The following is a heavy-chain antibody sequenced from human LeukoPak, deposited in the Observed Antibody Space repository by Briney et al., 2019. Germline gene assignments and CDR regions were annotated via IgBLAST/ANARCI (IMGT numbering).Heavy chain of an antibody. CDR3: ARNLPSSWSVNWFDP. CDR2: INPSGGST. V-gene: IGHV1-46*01. D-gene: IGHD6-13*01. CDR1: GYTFTSYY. J-gene: IGHJ5*02. Sequence: ASVKVSCKASGYTFTSYYMHWVRQAPGQGLEWMGIINPSGGSTSYAQKLQGRVTMTTDTSTSTAYMELRSLRSDDTAVYYCARNLPSSWSVNWFDPWGQGTLVTVSS.